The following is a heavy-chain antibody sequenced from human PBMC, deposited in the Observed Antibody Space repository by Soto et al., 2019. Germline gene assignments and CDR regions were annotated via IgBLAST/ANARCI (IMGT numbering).Heavy chain of an antibody. V-gene: IGHV1-69*06. D-gene: IGHD5-12*01. CDR2: IIPIFGTA. J-gene: IGHJ5*02. CDR3: ARVGARWLQLLGWFDP. CDR1: GGTFSSYA. Sequence: QVQLVQSGAEVKKPGSSVKVSCKASGGTFSSYAISWVRQAPGQGLEWMGGIIPIFGTANYAQKFQGRVTNTADKSTSTAYMELSSLRSEDTAVYYCARVGARWLQLLGWFDPWGQGTLVTVSS.